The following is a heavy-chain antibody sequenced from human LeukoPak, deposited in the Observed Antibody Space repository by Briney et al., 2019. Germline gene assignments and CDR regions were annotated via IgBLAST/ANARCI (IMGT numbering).Heavy chain of an antibody. CDR2: ISLATGAP. J-gene: IGHJ4*02. D-gene: IGHD5-18*01. CDR1: GYTFTNYG. Sequence: GASVKVSCKASGYTFTNYGISWVRQAPGQGLEWVAWISLATGAPSYAQKFQGRVTLTTDTSTSTAYMELRSLRSDDTAVYYCATDGTGRGTAMASFDYWGQGTLVTVSS. V-gene: IGHV1-18*01. CDR3: ATDGTGRGTAMASFDY.